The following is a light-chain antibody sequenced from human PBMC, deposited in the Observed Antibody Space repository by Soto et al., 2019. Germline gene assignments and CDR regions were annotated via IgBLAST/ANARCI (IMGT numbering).Light chain of an antibody. J-gene: IGLJ1*01. V-gene: IGLV2-14*01. Sequence: QSALPQPASVSGSPVQSITISCTGTSSDFGTYNSVSWYQQHPGKAPKVMIYDVTNRPSGVYSRFSGSKSGNTASLPISGLQAEDEADYYCSSYTISGPYVFGTGTTVTVL. CDR3: SSYTISGPYV. CDR1: SSDFGTYNS. CDR2: DVT.